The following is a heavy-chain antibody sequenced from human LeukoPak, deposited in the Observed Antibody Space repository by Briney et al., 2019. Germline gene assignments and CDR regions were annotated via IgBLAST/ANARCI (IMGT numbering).Heavy chain of an antibody. CDR1: GFSFRSYA. D-gene: IGHD2-2*02. Sequence: GGSLRLSCSASGFSFRSYAMHWVRQAPGKGLEYVSRISSDGGTTYYTDSVEGRFTISRDNSKNRLYLQMSGLRLEDTAVYYCVTGGYCTSTNCYTLLDYWGQGTLVTVSS. CDR2: ISSDGGTT. J-gene: IGHJ4*02. CDR3: VTGGYCTSTNCYTLLDY. V-gene: IGHV3-64D*06.